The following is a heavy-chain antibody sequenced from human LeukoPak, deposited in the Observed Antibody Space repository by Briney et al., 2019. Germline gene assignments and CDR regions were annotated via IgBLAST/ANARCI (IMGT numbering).Heavy chain of an antibody. J-gene: IGHJ4*02. Sequence: GGSLRLSCAASGFTFSSYSMNWVRQAPGKGLEWVSYISSSSSTIYYADSVKGRFTISRDNAKNSLYLQMNSLRAEDTAVYYCARAGGIDYWGRGTLVTVSS. CDR2: ISSSSSTI. CDR3: ARAGGIDY. V-gene: IGHV3-48*01. D-gene: IGHD3-16*01. CDR1: GFTFSSYS.